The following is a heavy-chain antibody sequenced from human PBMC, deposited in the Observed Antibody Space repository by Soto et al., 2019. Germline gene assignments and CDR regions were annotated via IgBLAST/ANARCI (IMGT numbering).Heavy chain of an antibody. CDR2: IYYSGST. D-gene: IGHD6-19*01. CDR3: ARGPYSSGWYRGLEVDY. Sequence: SETLSLTCTVSGGSISSYYWSWIRQPPGKGLEWIGYIYYSGSTNYNPSLKSRVTISVDTSKNQFSLKLSSVTAADTAVYYCARGPYSSGWYRGLEVDYWGQGTLVTVSS. J-gene: IGHJ4*02. CDR1: GGSISSYY. V-gene: IGHV4-59*01.